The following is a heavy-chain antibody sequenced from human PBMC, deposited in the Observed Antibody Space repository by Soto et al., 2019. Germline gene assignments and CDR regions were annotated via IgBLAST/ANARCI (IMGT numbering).Heavy chain of an antibody. D-gene: IGHD3-22*01. J-gene: IGHJ4*02. CDR2: INAGNGNT. Sequence: ASVKVSCKASGYTFTSYAMHWVRQAPGQRLEWMGWINAGNGNTKYSQKFQGRVTITRDTSASTAYMELSSLRSEDTAVYYCARKGITMIVVVGPYYFDYWGQGTRVTVSS. V-gene: IGHV1-3*01. CDR1: GYTFTSYA. CDR3: ARKGITMIVVVGPYYFDY.